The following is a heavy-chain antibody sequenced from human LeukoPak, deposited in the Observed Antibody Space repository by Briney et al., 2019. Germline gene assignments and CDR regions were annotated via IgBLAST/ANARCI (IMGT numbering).Heavy chain of an antibody. CDR1: GGSLSNYY. J-gene: IGHJ4*02. CDR3: ARAIAAAGTMTSFDY. D-gene: IGHD6-13*01. Sequence: SETLSLTCTVSGGSLSNYYWSWIRQPPGKGLEWIGYIFYSGSTNYNPSLKSRVTISQDTSKNQFSLKLSSVTAADTAVYYCARAIAAAGTMTSFDYWGQGTLVTVSS. CDR2: IFYSGST. V-gene: IGHV4-59*12.